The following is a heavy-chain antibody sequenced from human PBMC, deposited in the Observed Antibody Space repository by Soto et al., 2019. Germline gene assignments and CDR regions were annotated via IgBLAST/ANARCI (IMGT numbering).Heavy chain of an antibody. D-gene: IGHD2-15*01. CDR3: SSKHTVVPPYCFDF. J-gene: IGHJ4*02. V-gene: IGHV5-51*01. CDR2: IYPGDSET. CDR1: GLTFNTYW. Sequence: PXESLKISCKGSGLTFNTYWIAWVRQMPGKGLEWMGIIYPGDSETRYGPSFQGHVTISIDKSLNTAYLQWASLEASDTAMYYCSSKHTVVPPYCFDFWGPGDLVTVFS.